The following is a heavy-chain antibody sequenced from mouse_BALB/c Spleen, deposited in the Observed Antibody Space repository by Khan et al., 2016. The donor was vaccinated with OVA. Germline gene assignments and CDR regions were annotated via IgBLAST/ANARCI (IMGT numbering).Heavy chain of an antibody. CDR1: GYSFSGYT. J-gene: IGHJ3*01. V-gene: IGHV1-18*01. CDR2: INPNNGGT. D-gene: IGHD2-10*02. CDR3: ARSGYGNPFAY. Sequence: VRLQQSGPELVKPGPSMKISCKASGYSFSGYTMYWVKQSHGKNLEWIGLINPNNGGTYYNQKVKDKATLTADQSSSTAYMELLSLTSEDSAVYYCARSGYGNPFAYWGQGTLVTVSA.